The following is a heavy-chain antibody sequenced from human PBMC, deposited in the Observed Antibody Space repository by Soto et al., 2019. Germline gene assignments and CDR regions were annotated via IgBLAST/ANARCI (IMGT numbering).Heavy chain of an antibody. D-gene: IGHD1-7*01. CDR1: GGSISSSTYY. J-gene: IGHJ4*02. CDR2: IYYSGST. CDR3: ARQASLLRTVTTYY. V-gene: IGHV4-39*01. Sequence: PSETLSLTCTVSGGSISSSTYYWGWIRQPPGKGLEWIGSIYYSGSTYYNPSLKSRVTISVDTSKNQFSLKLSSVTAADTAVYYCARQASLLRTVTTYYWGQGTLVTVSS.